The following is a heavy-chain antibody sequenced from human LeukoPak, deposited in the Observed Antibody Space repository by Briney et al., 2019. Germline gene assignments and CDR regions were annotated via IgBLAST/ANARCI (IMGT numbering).Heavy chain of an antibody. CDR1: GLTFSSYW. J-gene: IGHJ4*02. D-gene: IGHD2-8*02. CDR2: IKQDGSEK. V-gene: IGHV3-7*01. CDR3: MVLAR. Sequence: GGSLRLSCAASGLTFSSYWMSWVRQAPGKGLEWVANIKQDGSEKYYVDSVKGRFTISRDNAKNSLYLQMNSLRAEDTAVYYCMVLARRGQGTLVTVSS.